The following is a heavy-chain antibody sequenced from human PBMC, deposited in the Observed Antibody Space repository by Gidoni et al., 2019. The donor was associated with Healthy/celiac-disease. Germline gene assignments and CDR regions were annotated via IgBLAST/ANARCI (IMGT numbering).Heavy chain of an antibody. D-gene: IGHD2-2*01. J-gene: IGHJ6*03. CDR2: ISGSGGTT. V-gene: IGHV3-23*01. CDR1: GFTFSSYA. Sequence: EVQLLESGGGLVQPGGPVRLACAASGFTFSSYAMSWVRQAPGKGLDWVSTISGSGGTTYYADSVKRRFTISRDNSKNTLYLQMNSLRAEDTAVYYCAKRGLVVGYYYMDVWGKGTTVTVSS. CDR3: AKRGLVVGYYYMDV.